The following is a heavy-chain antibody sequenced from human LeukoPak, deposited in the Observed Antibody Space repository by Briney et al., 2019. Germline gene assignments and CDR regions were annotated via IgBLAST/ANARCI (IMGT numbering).Heavy chain of an antibody. CDR2: ISYDGSNK. J-gene: IGHJ6*02. CDR3: AKDAFVVVTSYVYYYYGMDV. D-gene: IGHD2-21*02. V-gene: IGHV3-30*18. CDR1: GFTFSSYG. Sequence: GRSLRLSCAASGFTFSSYGMQWVRQAPGKGLEWVAVISYDGSNKYYADSVKGRFTISRDNSKNTLYPQMNSLRAEDTAVYYCAKDAFVVVTSYVYYYYGMDVWGQGTTVTVSS.